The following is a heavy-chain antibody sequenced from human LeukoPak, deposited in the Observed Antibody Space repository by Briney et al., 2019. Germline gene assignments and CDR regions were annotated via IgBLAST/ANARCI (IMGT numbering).Heavy chain of an antibody. CDR3: AREARTVTTGFDY. J-gene: IGHJ4*02. Sequence: SETLSLTCTVSGGSISSYYWSWIRQPAGKGLERIRRIYTSGSTNYNPSLKSRVTISVDTSKNQFSLKLSSVTAADTAVYYCAREARTVTTGFDYWGQGTLVTVSS. D-gene: IGHD4-17*01. CDR1: GGSISSYY. CDR2: IYTSGST. V-gene: IGHV4-4*07.